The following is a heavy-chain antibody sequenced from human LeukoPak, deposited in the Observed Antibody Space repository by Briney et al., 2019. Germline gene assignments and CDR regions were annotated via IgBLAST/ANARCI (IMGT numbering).Heavy chain of an antibody. CDR2: IKQDGSEK. V-gene: IGHV3-7*01. J-gene: IGHJ4*02. Sequence: GGSLRLSCAASGFTFSSYWMNWVRQAPGKGLEWVASIKQDGSEKYYVDFLKGRFTISRDNAKNSLYLQMSSLRDEDTAVYYCAFRGFDYWGQGTLVTVSS. CDR1: GFTFSSYW. CDR3: AFRGFDY.